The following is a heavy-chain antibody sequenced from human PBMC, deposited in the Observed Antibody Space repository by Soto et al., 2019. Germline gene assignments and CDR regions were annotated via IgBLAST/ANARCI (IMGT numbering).Heavy chain of an antibody. D-gene: IGHD3-16*01. J-gene: IGHJ4*02. Sequence: SETLSLTCGVSVGSISGGGCSWSWIRQPPGKGLEWIGYIYHSGSNYYNPSLKSRVTISVDRSKNQFSLMLSSVTAADTAVAYCGRDAHVGGLDYWGQGTMVTFSS. CDR1: VGSISGGGCS. CDR3: GRDAHVGGLDY. CDR2: IYHSGSN. V-gene: IGHV4-30-2*01.